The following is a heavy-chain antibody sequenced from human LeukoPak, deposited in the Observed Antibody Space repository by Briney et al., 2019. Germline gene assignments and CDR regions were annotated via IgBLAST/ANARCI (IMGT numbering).Heavy chain of an antibody. CDR2: IIPIFGTA. D-gene: IGHD1-26*01. CDR1: GGTFSSYA. J-gene: IGHJ4*02. Sequence: SVKVSCKASGGTFSSYAISWVRQAPGQGLEWMGGIIPIFGTANYAQKFQGRVTITADESTSTAYMELSSLRSEDTAVYYCARDGMYSGSYYPFDSWGQGTLVTVSS. CDR3: ARDGMYSGSYYPFDS. V-gene: IGHV1-69*13.